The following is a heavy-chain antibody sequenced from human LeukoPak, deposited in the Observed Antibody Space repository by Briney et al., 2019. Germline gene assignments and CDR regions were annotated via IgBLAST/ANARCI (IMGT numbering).Heavy chain of an antibody. CDR3: ARVRDASRRDCSGGSCYSDY. Sequence: PSETLSLTCAVYGGSFSGYYWSWIRQPPGKGREGIGEINHSGSTNYNPSLKSRVTISVDTSKNQFSLKLSSVTAADTAVYYCARVRDASRRDCSGGSCYSDYWGQGTLVTVSS. V-gene: IGHV4-34*01. CDR1: GGSFSGYY. CDR2: INHSGST. J-gene: IGHJ4*02. D-gene: IGHD2-15*01.